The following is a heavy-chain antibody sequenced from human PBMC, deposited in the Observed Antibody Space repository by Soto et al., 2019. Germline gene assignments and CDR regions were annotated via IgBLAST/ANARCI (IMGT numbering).Heavy chain of an antibody. CDR2: TFYRSNWYT. Sequence: QVQLQQSGPGLVKPSQTLSLTCAISGDSVSSYHAAWNWIRQSPSRGLEWLGRTFYRSNWYTDYAVSVKSRITLNADTSNNQFSLQLNSVTPEDTAVYYCTRGKLSYYAMDVWGQGTTVTVSS. CDR3: TRGKLSYYAMDV. J-gene: IGHJ6*02. CDR1: GDSVSSYHAA. V-gene: IGHV6-1*01.